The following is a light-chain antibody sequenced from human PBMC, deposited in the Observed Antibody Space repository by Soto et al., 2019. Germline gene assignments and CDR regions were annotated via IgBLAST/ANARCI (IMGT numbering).Light chain of an antibody. V-gene: IGKV3-20*01. CDR1: QIVRSTY. CDR3: QQYGSSGT. CDR2: GAS. Sequence: EIVLTQSPGTLSLSPGEGATLSCRASQIVRSTYLAWFQQKPGQAPRLLIYGASNRATGIPDRFSGSGSGTDFTLTISRLEPEDFAVYYCQQYGSSGTFGQGTKVAIK. J-gene: IGKJ1*01.